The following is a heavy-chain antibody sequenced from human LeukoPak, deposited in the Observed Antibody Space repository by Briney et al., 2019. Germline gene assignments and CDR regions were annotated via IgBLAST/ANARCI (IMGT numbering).Heavy chain of an antibody. V-gene: IGHV4-59*01. CDR3: ARYPLWFGELSAFDI. Sequence: SETLSLTCTVSGGSISSYYWSWIRQPLGKGLEWIGYIYYSGSTNYNPSLKSRVTISVDTSKNQFSLKLSSVTAADTAVYYCARYPLWFGELSAFDIWGQGTMVTVSS. J-gene: IGHJ3*02. D-gene: IGHD3-10*01. CDR1: GGSISSYY. CDR2: IYYSGST.